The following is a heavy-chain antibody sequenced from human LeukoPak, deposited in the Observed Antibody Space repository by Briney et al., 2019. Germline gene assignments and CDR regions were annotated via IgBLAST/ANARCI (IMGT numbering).Heavy chain of an antibody. D-gene: IGHD1-7*01. CDR1: GFTFSSYW. V-gene: IGHV3-7*01. CDR2: IKQDGSER. CDR3: ARAHNWKYGTFDY. J-gene: IGHJ4*02. Sequence: GGSLRLSCAASGFTFSSYWMSWVRQAPGKGLEWVATIKQDGSERYYVDSVKGRFTISRDNAQNSLYLQMNSLRVEDTAVYYCARAHNWKYGTFDYWGQGTLVTVSS.